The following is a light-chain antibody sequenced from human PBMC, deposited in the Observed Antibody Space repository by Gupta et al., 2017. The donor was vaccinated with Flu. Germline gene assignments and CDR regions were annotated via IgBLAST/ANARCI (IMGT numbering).Light chain of an antibody. V-gene: IGKV3-11*01. CDR1: QSVSSY. CDR3: QQRSNGHPTWT. CDR2: DAS. Sequence: EIVLTQSPATLSLSPGERATLSCRASQSVSSYLAWYQQKPGQAPRLLIYDASNRATGIPARCSGSGSGTDFTLTISSREPEDFAVYYCQQRSNGHPTWTFGQGTKVAIK. J-gene: IGKJ1*01.